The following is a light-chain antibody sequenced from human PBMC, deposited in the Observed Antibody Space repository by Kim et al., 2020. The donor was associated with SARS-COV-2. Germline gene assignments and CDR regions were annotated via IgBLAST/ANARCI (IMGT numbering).Light chain of an antibody. V-gene: IGKV3-20*01. CDR2: GTS. CDR1: QRVSSRY. J-gene: IGKJ3*01. CDR3: QQYGSSFT. Sequence: EIVLTQSPGTLSLSPGERATLSCRASQRVSSRYLAWYQQKVGQAPRLLIYGTSSRATGIPDRFSGSGSGTDFTLTISRLEPEDFAVYFCQQYGSSFTFGPGTKVDIK.